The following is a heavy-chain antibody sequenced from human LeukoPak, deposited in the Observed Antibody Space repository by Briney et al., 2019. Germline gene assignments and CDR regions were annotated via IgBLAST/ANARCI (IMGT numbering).Heavy chain of an antibody. CDR2: IYYSGST. V-gene: IGHV4-39*07. CDR1: GGSISCGDYY. D-gene: IGHD6-13*01. CDR3: ARGNLKWAAGTRWFGP. J-gene: IGHJ5*02. Sequence: PSQTLSLTCTVSGGSISCGDYYWSWIRQPPGKGLEWIGSIYYSGSTNYNPSLKSRVTISLDTSKNQFSLKLSSVTAADTAIYYCARGNLKWAAGTRWFGPWGQGTLVTVSS.